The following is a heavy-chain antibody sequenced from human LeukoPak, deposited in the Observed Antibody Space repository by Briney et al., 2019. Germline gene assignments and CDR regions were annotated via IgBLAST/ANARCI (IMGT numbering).Heavy chain of an antibody. J-gene: IGHJ4*02. CDR3: ARGRHSGFDY. CDR2: LYNGGGT. V-gene: IGHV3-66*01. D-gene: IGHD3-10*01. Sequence: GGSLRPSCAASGFIVSSIYMSWVRQAPGKGLEWVSALYNGGGTYYADSLKGRFTISRDNSKNTMYLQMNSLRAEDTAVYYCARGRHSGFDYWGQGTLVTVSS. CDR1: GFIVSSIY.